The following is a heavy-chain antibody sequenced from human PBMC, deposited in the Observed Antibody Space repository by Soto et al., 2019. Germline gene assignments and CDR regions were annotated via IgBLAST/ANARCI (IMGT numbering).Heavy chain of an antibody. CDR2: ISAYNGNT. V-gene: IGHV1-18*04. Sequence: ASVKVSCKASGYTFTSYGISWARQAPGQGLEWMGWISAYNGNTNYAQKLQGRVTMTTDTSTSTAYMELRSLRSDDTAVYYCARDHSDFWSGYYTDYYGMDVWGQGTTVTVSS. J-gene: IGHJ6*02. D-gene: IGHD3-3*01. CDR1: GYTFTSYG. CDR3: ARDHSDFWSGYYTDYYGMDV.